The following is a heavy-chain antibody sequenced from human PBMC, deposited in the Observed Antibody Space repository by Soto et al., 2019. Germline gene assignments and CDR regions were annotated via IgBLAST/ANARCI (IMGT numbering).Heavy chain of an antibody. Sequence: QVQLVESGGGVVQPGRSLRLSCAAPGFTFSSYGMHWVRQAPGMGLAWVEVIWYDGSNKYYADSVKGRFTITRDNSKNTLYLQMNSLRAADTAVYYCARERPQTIPGGIFHDYWGQGTLVTVAS. CDR1: GFTFSSYG. D-gene: IGHD2-15*01. J-gene: IGHJ4*02. CDR3: ARERPQTIPGGIFHDY. V-gene: IGHV3-33*01. CDR2: IWYDGSNK.